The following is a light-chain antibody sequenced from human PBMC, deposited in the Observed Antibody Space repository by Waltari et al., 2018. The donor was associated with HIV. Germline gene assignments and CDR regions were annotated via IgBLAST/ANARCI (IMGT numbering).Light chain of an antibody. J-gene: IGLJ2*01. V-gene: IGLV2-8*01. CDR2: EVN. Sequence: ALTQPPSASGSPGQSVTISCTGGDSDIGSTTFVPWYQQHPGKAPKLMLYEVNKRPSGVSHRFSGAKSGSVASLTVSGLQADDEADYYCSSYAGRDIRVVFGGGTKLTVL. CDR3: SSYAGRDIRVV. CDR1: DSDIGSTTF.